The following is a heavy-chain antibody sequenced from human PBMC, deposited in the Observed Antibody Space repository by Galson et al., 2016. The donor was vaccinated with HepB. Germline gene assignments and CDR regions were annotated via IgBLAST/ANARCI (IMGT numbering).Heavy chain of an antibody. CDR2: IYPDDSET. V-gene: IGHV5-51*01. CDR3: AGSLGHDSSGYYYVRGNLFDP. CDR1: GYTFASYW. Sequence: QSGAEVKKPGESLKISCKGSGYTFASYWIGWVRQMPGKGLEWMGIIYPDDSETRYSPSFQGQVTISVDKSISTAYLQWSSLKAPDTAMYYCAGSLGHDSSGYYYVRGNLFDPWGQGTLVTVSS. D-gene: IGHD3-22*01. J-gene: IGHJ5*02.